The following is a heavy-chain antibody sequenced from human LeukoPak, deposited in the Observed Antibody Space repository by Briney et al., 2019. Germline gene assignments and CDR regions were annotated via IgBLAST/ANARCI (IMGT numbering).Heavy chain of an antibody. CDR2: INPKNAGT. J-gene: IGHJ6*03. Sequence: GASVKVSCKASGYTFTGHYMHWVRQAPGQGLEWMGWINPKNAGTNYAQKFQGRVTMTRDTSISTAYMELSRLRSDDTAVYYCARDAPPSVHYYYMDVWGKGTTVTVSS. CDR3: ARDAPPSVHYYYMDV. CDR1: GYTFTGHY. D-gene: IGHD3-10*01. V-gene: IGHV1-2*02.